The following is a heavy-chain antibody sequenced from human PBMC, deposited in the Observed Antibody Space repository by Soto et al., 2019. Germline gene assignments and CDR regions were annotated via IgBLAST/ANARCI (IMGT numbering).Heavy chain of an antibody. Sequence: GGSLRLSCAASGFTFDDYTMHWVRQAPGKGLEWVSLISWDGGSTYYADSVKGRFTISRDNSKNSLYLQMNSLRTEDTALYYCAKEVGELSPMGYYGMDVWGQGTTVTVSS. D-gene: IGHD3-16*02. CDR3: AKEVGELSPMGYYGMDV. CDR2: ISWDGGST. V-gene: IGHV3-43*01. CDR1: GFTFDDYT. J-gene: IGHJ6*02.